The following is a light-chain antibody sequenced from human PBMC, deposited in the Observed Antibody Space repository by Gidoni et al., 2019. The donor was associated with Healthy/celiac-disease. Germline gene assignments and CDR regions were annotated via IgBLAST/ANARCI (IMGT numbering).Light chain of an antibody. J-gene: IGKJ4*01. CDR2: DAS. CDR3: QQYDNHPVT. CDR1: QDISNY. V-gene: IGKV1-33*01. Sequence: IQMTQSPSSLSASVGDRVTITCQASQDISNYLNWYQQKPGKAPKLLIYDASNLETGVPSRFSGSGSGTDFTFTISSLQPEDIATYYCQQYDNHPVTFGGGTKVEIK.